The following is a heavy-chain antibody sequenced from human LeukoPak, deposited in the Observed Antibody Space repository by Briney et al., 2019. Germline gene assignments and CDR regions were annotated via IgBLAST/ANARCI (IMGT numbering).Heavy chain of an antibody. Sequence: ASVKVSCKASGYTFTNHDINWVRQATGQGLEWMGWMNPKSGNSGYAQKFQGRVTMTRDTSISTAYMEVSNLTFEDTAVYFCARGVNAPGTAMVLFDNWGQGTLVTVAS. CDR3: ARGVNAPGTAMVLFDN. J-gene: IGHJ4*02. CDR2: MNPKSGNS. D-gene: IGHD5-18*01. CDR1: GYTFTNHD. V-gene: IGHV1-8*01.